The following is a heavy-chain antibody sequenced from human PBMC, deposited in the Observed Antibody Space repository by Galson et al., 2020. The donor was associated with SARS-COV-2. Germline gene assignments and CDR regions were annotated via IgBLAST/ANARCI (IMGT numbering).Heavy chain of an antibody. Sequence: SETLSLTCTVSGGSISSGGYYWSWIRQHPGKGLEWIGYIYYSGSTYYNPSLKSRVTISVDTSKNQFSLKLGSVTAADTAVYYCASLTVQYGSGSYLPHKRFDYWGQGTLVTVSS. CDR3: ASLTVQYGSGSYLPHKRFDY. D-gene: IGHD3-10*01. CDR1: GGSISSGGYY. V-gene: IGHV4-31*03. J-gene: IGHJ4*02. CDR2: IYYSGST.